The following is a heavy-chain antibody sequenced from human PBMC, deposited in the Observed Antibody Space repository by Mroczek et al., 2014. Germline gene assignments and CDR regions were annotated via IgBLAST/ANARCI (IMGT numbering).Heavy chain of an antibody. CDR3: ARGNSSGWHFDY. CDR1: GFTFSSYA. D-gene: IGHD6-19*01. V-gene: IGHV3-30-3*01. CDR2: ISYDGSNK. J-gene: IGHJ4*02. Sequence: QVQLVQSGGGVVQPGRSLRLSCAASGFTFSSYAMHWVRQAPGKGLEWVAVISYDGSNKYYADSVKGRFTISRDNSKNTLYLQMNSLRAEDTAVYYCARGNSSGWHFDYWGQGTLVTVSS.